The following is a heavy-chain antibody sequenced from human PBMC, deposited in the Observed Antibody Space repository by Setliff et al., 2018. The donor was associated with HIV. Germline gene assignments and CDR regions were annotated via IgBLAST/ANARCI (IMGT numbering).Heavy chain of an antibody. J-gene: IGHJ4*02. CDR2: IYHRGNT. D-gene: IGHD3-22*01. V-gene: IGHV4-4*02. CDR1: GGSISSSNW. CDR3: ARGDFRAVYDSSGFPFDY. Sequence: SETLTLTCAVSGGSISSSNWWSWVRQPPGKGLEWIGEIYHRGNTNYNPSLKSRVTISVDTSKNQFSLKLMSVTAADTAVYYCARGDFRAVYDSSGFPFDYWGQGTLVTVSS.